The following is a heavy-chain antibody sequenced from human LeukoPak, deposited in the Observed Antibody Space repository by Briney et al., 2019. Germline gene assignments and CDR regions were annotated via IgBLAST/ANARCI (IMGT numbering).Heavy chain of an antibody. CDR2: ITGTAYKT. D-gene: IGHD3-9*01. V-gene: IGHV3-23*01. Sequence: GGSLRLSCAASGFIFSNYAMAWVRQAPGKGLEWVSAITGTAYKTYYADSVKGRFTISRDNSKNTLYLQMNTLRAEDTAIYYCAKNLRGNYNTLTAFDPWGPGTLVTVSS. J-gene: IGHJ5*02. CDR1: GFIFSNYA. CDR3: AKNLRGNYNTLTAFDP.